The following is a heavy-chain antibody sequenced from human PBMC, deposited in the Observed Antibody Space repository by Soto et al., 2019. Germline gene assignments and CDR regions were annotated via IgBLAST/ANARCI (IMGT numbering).Heavy chain of an antibody. D-gene: IGHD3-22*01. CDR3: ARAINYDGSVYLDS. Sequence: GGSLRLSCAASGFTLSSSWMHWVRQAPGKGLVWVSRISSDGTSTIYADSVKGRFTISRDSASNTLYLQMNSLRGEDTAVYYCARAINYDGSVYLDSWGQGTLVTVSS. CDR2: ISSDGTST. V-gene: IGHV3-74*01. J-gene: IGHJ4*02. CDR1: GFTLSSSW.